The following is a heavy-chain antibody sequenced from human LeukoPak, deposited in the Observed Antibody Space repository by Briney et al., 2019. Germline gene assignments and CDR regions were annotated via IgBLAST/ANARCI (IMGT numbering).Heavy chain of an antibody. CDR1: GGSISSYY. Sequence: SETLSLTCTVSGGSISSYYWSWIRQPPGKGLEWIGYIHYSGSTNYNPSLKSRVTISVDTSKNQFSLKLSSVTAADTAVYYCARGVGDSSGYYCDYWGQGTLVTVSS. CDR2: IHYSGST. D-gene: IGHD3-22*01. CDR3: ARGVGDSSGYYCDY. J-gene: IGHJ4*01. V-gene: IGHV4-59*12.